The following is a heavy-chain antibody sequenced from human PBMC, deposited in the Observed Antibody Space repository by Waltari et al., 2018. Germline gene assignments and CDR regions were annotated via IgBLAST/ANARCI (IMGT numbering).Heavy chain of an antibody. J-gene: IGHJ4*02. CDR1: GYTFTSYG. Sequence: QVQLVQSGAEVKKPGASVKVSCKASGYTFTSYGISWVRQAPGQGLEWMGWIIAYNGNTNYAQKRQGRVTMTTDTSTSTAYMELRSLRSDDTAVYYCARVPHANTGDYYFDYWGQGTLVTVSS. D-gene: IGHD2-21*01. CDR3: ARVPHANTGDYYFDY. CDR2: IIAYNGNT. V-gene: IGHV1-18*01.